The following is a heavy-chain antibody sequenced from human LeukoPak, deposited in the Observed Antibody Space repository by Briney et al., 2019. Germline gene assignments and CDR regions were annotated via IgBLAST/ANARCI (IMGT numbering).Heavy chain of an antibody. D-gene: IGHD4-17*01. J-gene: IGHJ4*02. Sequence: SETLSLTCTVSGGSISSYYWGWIRQPPGKGLEWIGYIYYSGSTNYNPSLKSRVTISVDTSKNQFSLKLSSVTAADTAVYYCARQDDYGDRFDYWGQGTLVTVSS. CDR1: GGSISSYY. CDR2: IYYSGST. CDR3: ARQDDYGDRFDY. V-gene: IGHV4-59*08.